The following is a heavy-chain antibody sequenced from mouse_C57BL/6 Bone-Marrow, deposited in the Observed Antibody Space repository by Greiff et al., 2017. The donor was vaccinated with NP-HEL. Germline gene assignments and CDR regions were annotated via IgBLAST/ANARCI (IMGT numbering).Heavy chain of an antibody. V-gene: IGHV5-4*01. CDR2: ISDGGSYT. J-gene: IGHJ2*01. D-gene: IGHD2-1*01. Sequence: DVHLVESGGGLVKPGGSLKLSCAASGFTFSSYAMSWVRQTPEKRLEWVATISDGGSYTYYPDNVKGRFTISRDNAKNNLYLQMSHLKSEDTAMYYCARAPTFYGNYFYYFDYWGQGTTLTVSS. CDR1: GFTFSSYA. CDR3: ARAPTFYGNYFYYFDY.